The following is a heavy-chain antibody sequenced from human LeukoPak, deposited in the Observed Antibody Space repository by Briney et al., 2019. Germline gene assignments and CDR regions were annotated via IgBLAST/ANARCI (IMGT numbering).Heavy chain of an antibody. V-gene: IGHV3-30*18. Sequence: GGSLRLSCAASGFTFSSFGMHWVRQAPGQGLEWVAVISFDGSNQYYADSVKGRFTIYRDNFKNTVYLQMNSLRAEETAVYYCANRQGGAFGIWGQGTMVTVSS. CDR2: ISFDGSNQ. CDR1: GFTFSSFG. CDR3: ANRQGGAFGI. J-gene: IGHJ3*02.